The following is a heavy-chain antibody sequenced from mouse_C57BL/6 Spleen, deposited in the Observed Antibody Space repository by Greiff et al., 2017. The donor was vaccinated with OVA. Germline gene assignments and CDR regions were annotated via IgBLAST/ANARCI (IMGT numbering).Heavy chain of an antibody. V-gene: IGHV1-19*01. Sequence: VQLQQSGPVLVKPGASVKMSCKASGYTFTDYYMNWVKQSHGKSLEWIGVINPYNGGTSYNQKFKGKATLTVDKSSSTAYMELNSLTSEDSAVYYCARREYYGSSWFAYWGQGTLVTVSA. D-gene: IGHD1-1*01. J-gene: IGHJ3*01. CDR1: GYTFTDYY. CDR3: ARREYYGSSWFAY. CDR2: INPYNGGT.